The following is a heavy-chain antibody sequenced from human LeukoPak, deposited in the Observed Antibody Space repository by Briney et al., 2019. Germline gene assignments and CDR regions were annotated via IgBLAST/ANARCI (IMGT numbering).Heavy chain of an antibody. CDR1: GYTFTSYG. J-gene: IGHJ6*04. CDR3: ARHLNGSGSSKYYYYGMDV. V-gene: IGHV1-69*13. CDR2: IIPIFGTA. D-gene: IGHD3-10*01. Sequence: SVKVSCKASGYTFTSYGISWVRQAPGQGLEWMGGIIPIFGTANYAQKFQGRVTITADESTSTAYMELSSLRSEDTAVYYCARHLNGSGSSKYYYYGMDVWGKGTTVTVSS.